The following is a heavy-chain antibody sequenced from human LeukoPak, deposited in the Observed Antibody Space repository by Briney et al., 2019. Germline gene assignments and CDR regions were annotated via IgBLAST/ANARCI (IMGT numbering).Heavy chain of an antibody. D-gene: IGHD5-18*01. J-gene: IGHJ6*02. CDR1: GGPIRSYY. CDR2: IYYSGST. V-gene: IGHV4-59*01. Sequence: SETLSLICTVSGGPIRSYYRRWIRQPPGKGLEGSGYIYYSGSTNYNHSLKSRVTITVDTSNKQFSLKLSSVTAADTVVYYCARAGYSYGPAHDMDVWGQGTTVTVSS. CDR3: ARAGYSYGPAHDMDV.